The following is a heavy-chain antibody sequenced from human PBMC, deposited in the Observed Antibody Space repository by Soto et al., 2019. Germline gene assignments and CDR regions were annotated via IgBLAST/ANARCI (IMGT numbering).Heavy chain of an antibody. D-gene: IGHD2-2*01. CDR2: ISGAGTHI. CDR3: AGSAYQLLREDALDF. V-gene: IGHV3-48*04. CDR1: GFTFSSHS. Sequence: EVQLVESGGGLVQPRGSLSLSCAASGFTFSSHSMNWVRQAPGKGLEWISYISGAGTHIYYADSVKGRFTSSRDNAKNSLYLQMNSLRAEDTAVYYCAGSAYQLLREDALDFWGQGTMVTVSS. J-gene: IGHJ3*01.